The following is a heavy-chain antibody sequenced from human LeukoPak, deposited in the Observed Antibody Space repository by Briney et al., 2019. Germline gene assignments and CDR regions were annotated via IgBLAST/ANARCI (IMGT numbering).Heavy chain of an antibody. CDR3: ARENNQYYFDY. Sequence: TSETLSLTCTVSGGSISSYYWSWIRRPPGKGLEWIGYIYYSGSTNYNPSLKSRVTISVDASKNQFSLKLSSVTAADTAVYYCARENNQYYFDYWGQGTLVTVSS. V-gene: IGHV4-59*01. J-gene: IGHJ4*02. CDR1: GGSISSYY. D-gene: IGHD1/OR15-1a*01. CDR2: IYYSGST.